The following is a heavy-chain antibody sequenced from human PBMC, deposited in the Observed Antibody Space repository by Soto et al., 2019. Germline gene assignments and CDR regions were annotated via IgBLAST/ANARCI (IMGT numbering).Heavy chain of an antibody. V-gene: IGHV4-31*03. Sequence: QVQLQESGPGLVKPSQTLSLTCTVSGGSISSGGYYWSWIRQHPGKGLEWIGYIYYRGSTYYNPSFNSRLTISVGTSKNQFSLKLSSLTAADTAVYCCARDVYFSGGTCSYFDYWGQGTLVTVS. D-gene: IGHD2-15*01. CDR1: GGSISSGGYY. CDR2: IYYRGST. CDR3: ARDVYFSGGTCSYFDY. J-gene: IGHJ4*02.